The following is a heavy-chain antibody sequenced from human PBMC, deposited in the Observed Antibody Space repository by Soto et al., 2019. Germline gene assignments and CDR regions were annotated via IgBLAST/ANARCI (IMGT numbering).Heavy chain of an antibody. V-gene: IGHV4-59*01. CDR2: IYYSGST. D-gene: IGHD2-15*01. CDR1: GGSISSYY. CDR3: ARTTIYCSGGNCYYYYYMDV. J-gene: IGHJ6*03. Sequence: PSETLSLTCTVSGGSISSYYWSWIRQPPWKGLEWIGYIYYSGSTNYNPSLKSRVTISVDTSKNQFSLKLSSVTAADTAVYYCARTTIYCSGGNCYYYYYMDVWGKGTTVTVSS.